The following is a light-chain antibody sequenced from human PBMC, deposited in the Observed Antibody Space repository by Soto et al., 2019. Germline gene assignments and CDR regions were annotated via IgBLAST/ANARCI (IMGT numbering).Light chain of an antibody. J-gene: IGKJ4*01. CDR2: GAS. CDR1: QHVTTTY. V-gene: IGKV3-20*01. CDR3: QQYDSSFT. Sequence: IVLTQSPATLSLSPGERATLSCTASQHVTTTYIAWYQQKFGQAPRLLIYGASTRATATPGRFTGGGFGTDFTLTISRVEPEDFAVYYRQQYDSSFTFGGGTKVEMK.